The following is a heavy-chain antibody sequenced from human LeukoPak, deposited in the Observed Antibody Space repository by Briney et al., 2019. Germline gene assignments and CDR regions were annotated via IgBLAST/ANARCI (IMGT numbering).Heavy chain of an antibody. Sequence: GGSLRLSCAASGFIFSNHGMNWVRQAPGKGLEWLSGVSPPGGGTYYADSVKGRFTISRDDSKNTLSLQMNSLRVEDTAVYYCAKRGAYSPPYWGQGTLVTVSS. V-gene: IGHV3-23*01. CDR1: GFIFSNHG. CDR3: AKRGAYSPPY. J-gene: IGHJ4*02. CDR2: VSPPGGGT. D-gene: IGHD5-18*01.